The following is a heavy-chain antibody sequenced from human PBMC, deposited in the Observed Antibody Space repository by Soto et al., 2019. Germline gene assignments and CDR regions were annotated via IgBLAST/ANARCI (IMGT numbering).Heavy chain of an antibody. V-gene: IGHV4-39*01. J-gene: IGHJ5*02. CDR2: IYNSGIM. Sequence: SETLSLTCIVSGDSISSSDFYWGWIRQAPGKGPEWIGSIYNSGIMYYNPSLRNRLSMSLDTSKNQFSLKLRSVTAADTAVYHCARILAPKWVEPWGPGILVTVSS. CDR3: ARILAPKWVEP. CDR1: GDSISSSDFY. D-gene: IGHD2-15*01.